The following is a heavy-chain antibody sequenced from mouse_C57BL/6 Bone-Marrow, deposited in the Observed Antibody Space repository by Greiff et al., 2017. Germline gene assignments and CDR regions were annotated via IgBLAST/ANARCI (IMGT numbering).Heavy chain of an antibody. V-gene: IGHV1-82*01. CDR2: IYPGDGDT. CDR3: ALRFAY. Sequence: VQLQQSGPELVKPGASVKISCKASGYAFSSSWMNWVKQRPGKGLEWIGRIYPGDGDTNYNGKFKGKATMTADKSSITAYMQLSSLTSEDASVYFCALRFAYWGQGTLVTVSA. J-gene: IGHJ3*01. CDR1: GYAFSSSW.